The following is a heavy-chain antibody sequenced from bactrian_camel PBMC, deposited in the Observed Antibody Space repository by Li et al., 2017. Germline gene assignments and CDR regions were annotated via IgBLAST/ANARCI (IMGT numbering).Heavy chain of an antibody. CDR3: AADSRWVCYSASWSEYNY. Sequence: QVQLVESGGGSVQAGGSLRLSCAYDVNRWCMAWFRQAPGKEREGVAAIDTDGSTSYADSVKGRFTISQDNAKNTLYLQMNSLKPEDTAMYYCAADSRWVCYSASWSEYNYWGQGTQVTVS. D-gene: IGHD1*01. J-gene: IGHJ4*01. V-gene: IGHV3S53*01. CDR2: IDTDGST. CDR1: VNRWC.